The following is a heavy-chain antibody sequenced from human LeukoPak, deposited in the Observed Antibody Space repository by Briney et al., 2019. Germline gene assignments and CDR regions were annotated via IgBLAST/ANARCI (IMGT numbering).Heavy chain of an antibody. CDR1: GGSISSYY. Sequence: SETLSLTCTVSGGSISSYYWSWIRQPPGKGLEWIGYIYYSGSTNYNPSLKSRVTISVDTSKNQFSLKLSSVTAADTAVYYCARVPNYYDSSGYYYFDYWGQGTLVTVSS. V-gene: IGHV4-59*01. CDR3: ARVPNYYDSSGYYYFDY. CDR2: IYYSGST. J-gene: IGHJ4*02. D-gene: IGHD3-22*01.